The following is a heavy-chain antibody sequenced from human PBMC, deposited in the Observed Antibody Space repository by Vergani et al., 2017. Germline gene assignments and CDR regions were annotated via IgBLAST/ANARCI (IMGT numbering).Heavy chain of an antibody. V-gene: IGHV1-18*01. CDR3: ARDLGKNYYDSSGSKKGFDP. Sequence: QVQLVQSGSELKKPGASVKVSCKASGYTFTSYGISWVRQAPGQGLEWMGWISAYNGNTNYAQKLQGRVTMTTDTSTSTAYMELRSLRSDDTAVYYCARDLGKNYYDSSGSKKGFDPWGQGTLVTVSS. J-gene: IGHJ5*02. CDR2: ISAYNGNT. D-gene: IGHD3-22*01. CDR1: GYTFTSYG.